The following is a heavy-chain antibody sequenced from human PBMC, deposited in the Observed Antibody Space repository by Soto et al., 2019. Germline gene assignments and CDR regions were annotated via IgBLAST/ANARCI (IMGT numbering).Heavy chain of an antibody. V-gene: IGHV3-53*01. D-gene: IGHD3-22*01. Sequence: GSLRLSCAASGFTVISNYMSWVRQAPGKGLEWVSVIYSGGSTYYADSVKGRFTISRDNSKNTLYLQMNSLRAEDTAVYYCARNYYDSSGGFDYWGQGTLVTVSS. J-gene: IGHJ4*02. CDR1: GFTVISNY. CDR2: IYSGGST. CDR3: ARNYYDSSGGFDY.